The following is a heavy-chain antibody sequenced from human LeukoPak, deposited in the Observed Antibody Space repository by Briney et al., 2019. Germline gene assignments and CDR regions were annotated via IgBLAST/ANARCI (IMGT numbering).Heavy chain of an antibody. CDR2: IYYSGST. CDR1: GFTFSSYW. J-gene: IGHJ5*02. V-gene: IGHV4-59*01. D-gene: IGHD6-13*01. CDR3: ARVAAENWFDP. Sequence: PGGSLRLSCAASGFTFSSYWMSWIRQPPGKGLEWIGYIYYSGSTNYNPSLKSRVTISVDTSKNQFSLKLSSVTAADTAVYYCARVAAENWFDPWGQGTLVTVSS.